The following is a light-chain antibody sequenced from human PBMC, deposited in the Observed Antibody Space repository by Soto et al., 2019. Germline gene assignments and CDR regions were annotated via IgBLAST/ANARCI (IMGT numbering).Light chain of an antibody. V-gene: IGKV1-5*03. CDR3: QQYGT. CDR2: KAS. Sequence: DIQMTQSPSTLSASVGDRVTITCRASQSISSWLAWYQQKPGKAPKLLIYKASSLESGFPSRFSGSGSGTEFTLTISSLQRDDFAIYYCQQYGTFGQGTKVEIK. J-gene: IGKJ1*01. CDR1: QSISSW.